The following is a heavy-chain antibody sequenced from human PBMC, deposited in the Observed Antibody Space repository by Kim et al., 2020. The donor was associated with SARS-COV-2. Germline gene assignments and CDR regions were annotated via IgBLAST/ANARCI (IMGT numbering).Heavy chain of an antibody. J-gene: IGHJ4*02. CDR2: IWYDGSNK. CDR3: ARPVTEYSSSLSDY. D-gene: IGHD6-6*01. Sequence: GGSLRLSCAASGFTFSSYGMHWVRQAPGKGLEWVAVIWYDGSNKYYADSVKGRFTISRDNSKNTLYLQMNSLRAEDTAVYYCARPVTEYSSSLSDYWGQGTLVTVSS. CDR1: GFTFSSYG. V-gene: IGHV3-33*01.